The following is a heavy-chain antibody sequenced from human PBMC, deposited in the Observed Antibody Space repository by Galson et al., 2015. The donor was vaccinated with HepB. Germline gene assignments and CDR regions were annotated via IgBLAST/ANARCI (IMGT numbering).Heavy chain of an antibody. Sequence: SLRLSCAASGFAFSTFDMTWVRQAPGKGLEWVSYISSSSNTIYYGDSVKGRFTISRDNAKNSLYLQMNSLRAEDTAVYFCARDQGEAARRFDYWGLGTLVTVSS. CDR3: ARDQGEAARRFDY. J-gene: IGHJ4*02. V-gene: IGHV3-48*04. CDR1: GFAFSTFD. D-gene: IGHD6-6*01. CDR2: ISSSSNTI.